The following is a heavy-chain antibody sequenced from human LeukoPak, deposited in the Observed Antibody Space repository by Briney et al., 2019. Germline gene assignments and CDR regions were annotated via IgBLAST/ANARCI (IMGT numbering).Heavy chain of an antibody. CDR3: GRAPVAVAGAALWY. Sequence: GASVKVPCKAAGYTFSSYGISWVRQAPGQGLEWMGWISAYNGNTNYAQKVQGRVTMTTDTSTSTAYVELRSLRSDDTAVYYCGRAPVAVAGAALWYWGQGTRVTVSS. J-gene: IGHJ4*02. V-gene: IGHV1-18*01. CDR2: ISAYNGNT. CDR1: GYTFSSYG. D-gene: IGHD6-19*01.